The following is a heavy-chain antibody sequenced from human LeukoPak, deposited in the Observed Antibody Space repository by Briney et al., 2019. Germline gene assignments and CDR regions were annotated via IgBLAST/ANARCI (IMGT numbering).Heavy chain of an antibody. CDR2: LGGDGSDT. D-gene: IGHD2-21*02. Sequence: GSLRLSCQASGFPFSTFPMSWVRQAPGKGLEWVSTLGGDGSDTYYADSVKGRFTISRDTSKNTLFLQMNSLRADDTAIYYCTKGGHGDYWGQGTMVTVSS. J-gene: IGHJ4*02. CDR3: TKGGHGDY. CDR1: GFPFSTFP. V-gene: IGHV3-23*01.